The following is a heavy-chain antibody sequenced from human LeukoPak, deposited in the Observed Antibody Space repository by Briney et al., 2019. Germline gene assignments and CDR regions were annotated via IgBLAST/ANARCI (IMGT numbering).Heavy chain of an antibody. CDR1: GGSISSSSYY. Sequence: PSETLSLTCTVSGGSISSSSYYWGWIRQPPGKGLEWIGSIYYSGSAYYNPSLKSRVTISVDTSKNQFSLKLSSVTAADTAVYYCARHMKGITMIVVANFDAFDIWGQGTMVTVSS. V-gene: IGHV4-39*01. J-gene: IGHJ3*02. CDR3: ARHMKGITMIVVANFDAFDI. CDR2: IYYSGSA. D-gene: IGHD3-22*01.